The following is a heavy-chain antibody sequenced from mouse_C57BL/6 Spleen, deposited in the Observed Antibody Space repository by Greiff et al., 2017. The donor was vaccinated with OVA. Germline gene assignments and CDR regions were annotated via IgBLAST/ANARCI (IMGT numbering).Heavy chain of an antibody. CDR2: IDPSDSYT. CDR3: ARRNGYWYFDV. V-gene: IGHV1-69*01. Sequence: QVQLQQSGAELVMPGASVKLSCKASGYTFTSYWMHWVKQRPGQGLEWIGEIDPSDSYTNYNQKFKGKSTLTVDKSSSTAYMQLSSLTSEDSAVYYCARRNGYWYFDVWGTGTTVTVSS. D-gene: IGHD1-1*02. CDR1: GYTFTSYW. J-gene: IGHJ1*03.